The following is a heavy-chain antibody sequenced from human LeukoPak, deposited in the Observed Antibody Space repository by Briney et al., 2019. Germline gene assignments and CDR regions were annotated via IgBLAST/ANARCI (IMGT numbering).Heavy chain of an antibody. CDR2: INHSGST. D-gene: IGHD6-6*01. V-gene: IGHV4-34*01. CDR3: ARGLREYSSSKYYYYYYMDV. J-gene: IGHJ6*03. Sequence: SETLSLTCAVYGGSFSGYYWSWIRQPPGKGLEWIGEINHSGSTNYNPSLKSRVTISVDTSKNQFSLKLSSVTAADTAVYYCARGLREYSSSKYYYYYYMDVWGKGTTATVSS. CDR1: GGSFSGYY.